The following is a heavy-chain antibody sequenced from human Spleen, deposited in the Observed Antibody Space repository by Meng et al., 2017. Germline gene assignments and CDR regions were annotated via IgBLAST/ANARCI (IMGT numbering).Heavy chain of an antibody. J-gene: IGHJ4*02. D-gene: IGHD6-19*01. CDR2: ISHDGSKK. V-gene: IGHV3-30*15. CDR1: KFTFSRYA. CDR3: ARDVATVAGRGMVY. Sequence: GESLKISCAASKFTFSRYAMHWVRQAPGKGVEWVALISHDGSKKTYADSVKGRFLISRDNSKNTLYMQVSSLRVEDTAVYYCARDVATVAGRGMVYWGQGTLVTVSS.